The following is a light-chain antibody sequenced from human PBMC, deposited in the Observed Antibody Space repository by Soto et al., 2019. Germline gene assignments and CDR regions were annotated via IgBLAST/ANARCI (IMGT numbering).Light chain of an antibody. V-gene: IGKV1-5*01. J-gene: IGKJ1*01. CDR1: QNVNKW. CDR2: DAS. CDR3: QQYNSYSPWT. Sequence: DIQMTQSPSTLSASVGDRVTITCRASQNVNKWLAWFQQKPGKGPKLRIFDASTSQTGVPSRFGGGGSGTEFTLTISGLQPADFATDYCQQYNSYSPWTFGPGTKV.